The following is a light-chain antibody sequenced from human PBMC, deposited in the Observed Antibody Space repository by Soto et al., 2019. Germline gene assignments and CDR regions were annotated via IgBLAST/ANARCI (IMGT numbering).Light chain of an antibody. V-gene: IGLV2-14*03. J-gene: IGLJ2*01. Sequence: QSALTQPASVSGSPGQSITISCTGTSSDVGGYKYVSWYQQHPGTAPKLMIFDVSDRPSEVSDRFSGSKSGNTASLTISGLQAEDEADYYCSSCTSSSTLVFGGGTQLTVL. CDR3: SSCTSSSTLV. CDR2: DVS. CDR1: SSDVGGYKY.